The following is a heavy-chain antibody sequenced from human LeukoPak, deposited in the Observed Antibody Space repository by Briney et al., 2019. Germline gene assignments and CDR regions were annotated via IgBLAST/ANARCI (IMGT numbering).Heavy chain of an antibody. V-gene: IGHV1-2*02. D-gene: IGHD3-10*01. Sequence: VASVKVSCKASGYTFTGYYMHWVRQAPGQGLEWMGWINPNSGGTNYAQKFQGRVTMTRDTSISTAYMELSRLRSDDTAVYYCSREDYYGSGSYNAFDIWGQGTMVTVSS. CDR2: INPNSGGT. CDR3: SREDYYGSGSYNAFDI. CDR1: GYTFTGYY. J-gene: IGHJ3*02.